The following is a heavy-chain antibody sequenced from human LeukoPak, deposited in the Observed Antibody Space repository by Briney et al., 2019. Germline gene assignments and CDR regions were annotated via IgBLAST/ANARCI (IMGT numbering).Heavy chain of an antibody. Sequence: GGSLRLSCAASGFTFSSYAMHWVRQAPGKGLEWVAVISYDGSNKYYADSVKGRFTISRDNSKNTLYLQMNSLRAEDTAVYYCARAVPNYGSGSYFRPLYYYYGMDVWGQGTTVTVSS. CDR1: GFTFSSYA. CDR3: ARAVPNYGSGSYFRPLYYYYGMDV. D-gene: IGHD3-10*01. V-gene: IGHV3-30-3*01. J-gene: IGHJ6*02. CDR2: ISYDGSNK.